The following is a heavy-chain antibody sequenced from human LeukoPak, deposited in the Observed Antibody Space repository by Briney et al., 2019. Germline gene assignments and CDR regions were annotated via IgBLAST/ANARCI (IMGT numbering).Heavy chain of an antibody. Sequence: PGGSLRLSCAASGFTFSSYGMHWVRQAPGKGLEWVTFIRYDGSNKYYADSVKGRFTISRGNSKNTLNLHMNSLRAEDTAVYYCAKDPTHYRVWDYYETIGLSYWGQGTLVTVSS. D-gene: IGHD3-22*01. CDR2: IRYDGSNK. CDR3: AKDPTHYRVWDYYETIGLSY. CDR1: GFTFSSYG. V-gene: IGHV3-30*02. J-gene: IGHJ4*02.